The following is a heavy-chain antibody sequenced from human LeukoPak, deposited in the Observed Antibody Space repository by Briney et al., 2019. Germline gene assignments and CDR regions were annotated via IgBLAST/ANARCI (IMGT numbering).Heavy chain of an antibody. J-gene: IGHJ4*02. V-gene: IGHV4-59*08. D-gene: IGHD6-13*01. Sequence: PSETLSLTCTVSGGSISSYYWSWIRQPPGKGLEWIGYIYYSGSTNCNPSLKSRVTISVDTSKNQFSLKLSSVTAADTAVYYCARRTAAGNYFDYWGQGTLVTASS. CDR3: ARRTAAGNYFDY. CDR1: GGSISSYY. CDR2: IYYSGST.